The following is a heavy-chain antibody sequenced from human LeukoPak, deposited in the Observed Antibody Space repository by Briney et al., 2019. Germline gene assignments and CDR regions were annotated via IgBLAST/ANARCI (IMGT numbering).Heavy chain of an antibody. CDR2: ISSSSSYI. Sequence: GGSLRLSCAASGFTFSSYSMNWVRQAPGKGLEWVSSISSSSSYIYYADSVKGRFTISRDNAKNTLYLQMNSLRAEDTAVYYCARLLGGRNDYWGQGTLVTVSS. V-gene: IGHV3-21*01. D-gene: IGHD1-14*01. J-gene: IGHJ4*02. CDR3: ARLLGGRNDY. CDR1: GFTFSSYS.